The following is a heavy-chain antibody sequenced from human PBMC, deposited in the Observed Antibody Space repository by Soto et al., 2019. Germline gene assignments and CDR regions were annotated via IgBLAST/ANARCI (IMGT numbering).Heavy chain of an antibody. CDR3: ARDLNSKGRFDY. J-gene: IGHJ4*02. Sequence: ASVKVSCKASGYTLTHYYMHWVRQAPGQGPEWVGVINPSTLVTSYAQKLQGRVTMTTDTSTSTAYMELRSLRSDDTAVYYCARDLNSKGRFDYWGQGTQVTVSS. D-gene: IGHD4-4*01. CDR2: INPSTLVT. V-gene: IGHV1-46*01. CDR1: GYTLTHYY.